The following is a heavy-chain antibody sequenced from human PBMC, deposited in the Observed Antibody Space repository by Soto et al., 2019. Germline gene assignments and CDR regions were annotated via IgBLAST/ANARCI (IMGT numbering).Heavy chain of an antibody. V-gene: IGHV4-59*01. CDR2: VYSRGTS. Sequence: QVQLQESGPGLVKPSETLSLTCTVSGGSMNSYYWSWIRQPPGKGLEWLGYVYSRGTSKYIVSLETRFTMSLAASSNQFSLSLNHVTAADTAVYFCARYSPPKKSYDSNPGWFDPWGQGTLVAVSS. CDR3: ARYSPPKKSYDSNPGWFDP. CDR1: GGSMNSYY. D-gene: IGHD2-15*01. J-gene: IGHJ5*02.